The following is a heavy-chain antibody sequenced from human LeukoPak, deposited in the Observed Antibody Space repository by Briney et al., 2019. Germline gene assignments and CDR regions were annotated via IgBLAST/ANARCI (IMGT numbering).Heavy chain of an antibody. J-gene: IGHJ3*02. V-gene: IGHV3-33*01. CDR1: GFTFSSYG. CDR2: IWYDGSNK. Sequence: GGSLRLSCAASGFTFSSYGMHWVRQAPGKGLEWVTVIWYDGSNKYYADPVKGRFTISRDNSKNTLYLQMNSLRAEDTAVYYCAATSGTGAFDIWGQGTMVTVSS. D-gene: IGHD2-8*02. CDR3: AATSGTGAFDI.